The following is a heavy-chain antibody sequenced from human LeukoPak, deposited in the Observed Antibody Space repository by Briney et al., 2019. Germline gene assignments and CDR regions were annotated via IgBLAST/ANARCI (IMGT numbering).Heavy chain of an antibody. V-gene: IGHV1-2*02. CDR3: ARENYDILTGILKPINS. Sequence: ASVKVSCEASRYTFTGYYMNWVRQAPGQGLEWMGWIDPNSGGTNYARKFQGRVTMTRDTSISTAYMELSSLTSDDTAVYYCARENYDILTGILKPINSWGQGTLVTVSS. J-gene: IGHJ4*02. CDR2: IDPNSGGT. CDR1: RYTFTGYY. D-gene: IGHD3-9*01.